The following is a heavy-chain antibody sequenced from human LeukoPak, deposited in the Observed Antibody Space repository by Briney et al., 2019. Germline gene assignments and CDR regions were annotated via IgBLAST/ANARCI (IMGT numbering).Heavy chain of an antibody. CDR1: GGSISGYH. CDR2: MHSTGVD. Sequence: SETLSLTCTVSGGSISGYHCSWIRQPPGQGLGWIAYMHSTGVDNYSPSLRSRVTMSVDTSKNQCSLKLNSVSAADSAVYYCARFSPFFDSSVHYLDYWGPGILVTVSS. J-gene: IGHJ4*02. V-gene: IGHV4-59*08. D-gene: IGHD3-22*01. CDR3: ARFSPFFDSSVHYLDY.